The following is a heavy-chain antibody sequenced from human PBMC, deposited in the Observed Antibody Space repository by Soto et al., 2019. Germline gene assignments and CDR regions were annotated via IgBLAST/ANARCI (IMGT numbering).Heavy chain of an antibody. J-gene: IGHJ2*01. D-gene: IGHD6-19*01. CDR2: ISNDGNDK. Sequence: QVQLAESGGGAVQPGGSLRLSCAASGFTFSNYGMLWVRQAPGEGLQWVTVISNDGNDKKYADSVKGRFTISRDNSKNTLYLEMNGLRIEDTAVYYCSRVPGCGGLNWYFDLWGRGILVTVSS. CDR1: GFTFSNYG. CDR3: SRVPGCGGLNWYFDL. V-gene: IGHV3-30-3*01.